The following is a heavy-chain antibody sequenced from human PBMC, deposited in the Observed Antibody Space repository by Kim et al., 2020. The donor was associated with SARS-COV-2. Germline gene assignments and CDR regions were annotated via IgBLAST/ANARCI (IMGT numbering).Heavy chain of an antibody. V-gene: IGHV1-18*04. CDR1: GYTFTSYG. Sequence: ASVKVSCKASGYTFTSYGISWVRQAPGQGLEWMGWISAYNGNTNYAQKLQGRVTMTTDTSTSTAYMELRSLRSDDTAVYYCARDFKQLSPLYYYYYGMDVWGQGTTVTVSS. J-gene: IGHJ6*02. CDR3: ARDFKQLSPLYYYYYGMDV. CDR2: ISAYNGNT. D-gene: IGHD6-6*01.